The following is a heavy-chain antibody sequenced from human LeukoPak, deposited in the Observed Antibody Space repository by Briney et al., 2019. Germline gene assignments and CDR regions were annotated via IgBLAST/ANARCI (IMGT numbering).Heavy chain of an antibody. V-gene: IGHV5-51*01. J-gene: IGHJ5*02. CDR3: ARGDQLLTWFDP. Sequence: GAPLKISCKGSGYRFTSYLIGWGRPIPRKSLGWVGIIYPGDSDNRYSPSFQGQVTISADKSISTAYLQWSSLKASDTAMYYCARGDQLLTWFDPWGQGTLVTVSS. CDR2: IYPGDSDN. D-gene: IGHD2-2*01. CDR1: GYRFTSYL.